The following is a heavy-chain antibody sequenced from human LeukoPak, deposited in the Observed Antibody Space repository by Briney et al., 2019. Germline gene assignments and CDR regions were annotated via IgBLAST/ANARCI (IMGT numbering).Heavy chain of an antibody. CDR3: AILTDYYDSSGYGWFDT. V-gene: IGHV4-31*03. J-gene: IGHJ5*02. D-gene: IGHD3-22*01. CDR2: IYYSGST. CDR1: GGSISSGGYY. Sequence: SETLSLTCTVSGGSISSGGYYWSWIRQHPGKGLEWIGYIYYSGSTYYNPSLKSRVTISVDTSKNQFSLKLSSVTAAETAVYYCAILTDYYDSSGYGWFDTWGQGTLVTVSS.